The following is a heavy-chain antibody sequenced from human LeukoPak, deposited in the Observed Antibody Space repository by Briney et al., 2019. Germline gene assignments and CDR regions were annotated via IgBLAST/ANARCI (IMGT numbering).Heavy chain of an antibody. J-gene: IGHJ4*01. CDR3: ARVEQWLFDY. CDR1: GGSISSYY. D-gene: IGHD6-19*01. Sequence: SETLSLTCTVSGGSISSYYWSWIRQPPGKGLEWIGYIYYSGSTNYNPSLKSRVTISVDTSKNQFSLKLSSVTAADTAVYYCARVEQWLFDYWGXXXXXTVSS. V-gene: IGHV4-59*01. CDR2: IYYSGST.